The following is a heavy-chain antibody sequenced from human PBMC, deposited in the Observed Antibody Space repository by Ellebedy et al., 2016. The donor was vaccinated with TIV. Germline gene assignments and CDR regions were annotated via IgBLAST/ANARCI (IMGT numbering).Heavy chain of an antibody. CDR1: GFTFSSYA. J-gene: IGHJ4*02. CDR2: ISGSGGST. V-gene: IGHV3-23*01. D-gene: IGHD3-22*01. CDR3: AKSDDSSGYSTCDY. Sequence: GGSLRLSXAASGFTFSSYAMSWVRQAPGKGLEWVSAISGSGGSTYYADSVKGRFTISRDNSKNTLYLQMNSLRAEDTAVYYCAKSDDSSGYSTCDYWGQGTLVTVSS.